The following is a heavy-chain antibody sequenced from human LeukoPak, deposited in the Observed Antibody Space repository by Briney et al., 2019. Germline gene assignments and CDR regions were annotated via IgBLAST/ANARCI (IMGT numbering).Heavy chain of an antibody. V-gene: IGHV3-30*02. CDR3: AKDLFGAGSYEY. Sequence: GRSLRLSCAASGFSFSTADMHWVRQAPGKGLEWVAFLRSGGNDKYYAGSVKGRFTISRDNSKNTLFLQMNSLRAEDTAVYYCAKDLFGAGSYEYWGQGTLVTVSS. CDR1: GFSFSTAD. J-gene: IGHJ4*02. D-gene: IGHD3-10*01. CDR2: LRSGGNDK.